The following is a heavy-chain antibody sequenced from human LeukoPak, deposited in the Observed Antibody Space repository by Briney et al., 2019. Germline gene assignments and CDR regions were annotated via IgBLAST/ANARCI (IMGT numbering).Heavy chain of an antibody. CDR3: VRAGLRTTPFYFDY. V-gene: IGHV3-72*01. CDR1: GFTFSNAW. CDR2: IRNKVNSYTT. Sequence: PGGSLRLSCAASGFTFSNAWTSWARQAPGKGLEWVGRIRNKVNSYTTEYAASVKGRFTFSRDDSKSSLCLQMNSLRTEDTAVYYCVRAGLRTTPFYFDYWGQGALVIVSS. J-gene: IGHJ4*02. D-gene: IGHD1-7*01.